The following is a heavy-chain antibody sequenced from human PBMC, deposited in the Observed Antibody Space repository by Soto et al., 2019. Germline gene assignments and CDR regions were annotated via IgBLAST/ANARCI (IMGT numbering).Heavy chain of an antibody. D-gene: IGHD3-3*01. Sequence: ASVKVSCKASGYTFTSYYMHWVRQAPGQGLEWMGIINPSGGSTSYAQKFQGRVTMTRDTSTSTVYMELSSLRSEDTAVYYCARGYYDFWCGYPRTDGMDVWGQGTTLTVSS. J-gene: IGHJ6*02. CDR1: GYTFTSYY. CDR3: ARGYYDFWCGYPRTDGMDV. V-gene: IGHV1-46*01. CDR2: INPSGGST.